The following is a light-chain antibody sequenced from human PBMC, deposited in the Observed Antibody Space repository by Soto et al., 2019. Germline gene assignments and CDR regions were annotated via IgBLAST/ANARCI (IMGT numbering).Light chain of an antibody. V-gene: IGKV3-20*01. CDR3: QQYRTLTLT. CDR2: GAS. Sequence: EVVLTQSPASLSLSPGESATLSCRTSQSVSSSYLAWYQQKPGQAPRLLIYGASFKATGIPDRFSGSGFGTECTLSISRLEPEDFAVYYCQQYRTLTLTFGGGTRVESK. CDR1: QSVSSSY. J-gene: IGKJ4*01.